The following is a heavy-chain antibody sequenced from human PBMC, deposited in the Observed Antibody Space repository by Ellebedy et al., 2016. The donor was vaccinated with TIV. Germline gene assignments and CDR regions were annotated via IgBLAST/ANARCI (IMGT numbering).Heavy chain of an antibody. Sequence: GESLKISCAASGFTFSSHDMHWVRQPTGKGLEWVSGITSAGDTYYLGSVKSRFIISRDSAKNSLYLQRNSLRAEDTAVDYCARATSGFDYWGQGALATVSS. J-gene: IGHJ4*02. CDR1: GFTFSSHD. D-gene: IGHD5-24*01. CDR2: ITSAGDT. V-gene: IGHV3-13*01. CDR3: ARATSGFDY.